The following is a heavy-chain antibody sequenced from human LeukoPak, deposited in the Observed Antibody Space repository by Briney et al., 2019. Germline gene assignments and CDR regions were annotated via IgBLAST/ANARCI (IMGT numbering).Heavy chain of an antibody. J-gene: IGHJ4*02. D-gene: IGHD3-10*01. CDR2: INSSSSYI. V-gene: IGHV3-21*01. CDR3: ASETEQYGSGSYYNVY. Sequence: GASLRLSCAASGFTFSSYAMGWVRQAPGKGLEWVLSINSSSSYIYYADSLKAQFTIPRDNAKNTAYLQMNSLRAEDTAVYYCASETEQYGSGSYYNVYWGQGTLVTVSS. CDR1: GFTFSSYA.